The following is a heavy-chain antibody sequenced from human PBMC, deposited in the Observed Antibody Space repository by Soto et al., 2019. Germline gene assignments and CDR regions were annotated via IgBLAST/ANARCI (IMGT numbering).Heavy chain of an antibody. CDR1: GYTFNKYL. CDR3: ARKDYYGSGIYYFDY. V-gene: IGHV1-3*01. D-gene: IGHD3-10*01. CDR2: INAAIGDT. J-gene: IGHJ4*02. Sequence: ASVKVSCKASGYTFNKYLIHWLRKAPGQGLEWMGWINAAIGDTGYSQKFQGRVTLTRDTSASTAYMELSSLRSEDTAVYYCARKDYYGSGIYYFDYWGQGTLVTV.